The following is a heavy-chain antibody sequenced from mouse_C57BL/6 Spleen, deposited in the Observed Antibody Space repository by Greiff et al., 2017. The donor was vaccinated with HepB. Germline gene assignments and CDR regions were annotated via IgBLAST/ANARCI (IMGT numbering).Heavy chain of an antibody. D-gene: IGHD2-4*01. CDR2: IDPSDSYT. CDR1: GYTFTSYW. J-gene: IGHJ4*01. Sequence: QVQLQQSGAELVRPGTSVKLSCKASGYTFTSYWMHWVKQRPGQGLEWIGVIDPSDSYTNYNQKFKGKATLTVDTSSSTAYMQLSSLTSEDSAVYYCAKVYDYLYAMDYWGQGTSVTVSS. V-gene: IGHV1-59*01. CDR3: AKVYDYLYAMDY.